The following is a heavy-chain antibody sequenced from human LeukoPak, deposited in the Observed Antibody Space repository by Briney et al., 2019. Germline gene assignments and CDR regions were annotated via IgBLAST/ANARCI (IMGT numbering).Heavy chain of an antibody. CDR3: TRLIRAYYYDSSGYHYGMDV. CDR1: GFTFSGSA. J-gene: IGHJ6*02. CDR2: IRSKANSYAT. Sequence: PGGSLKLSCAASGFTFSGSAMHWVRQASGKGLEWVGRIRSKANSYATAYAASVKGRFTISRDDSKNTAYLQMNSLKTEDTAVYYCTRLIRAYYYDSSGYHYGMDVWGQGTTVTVPS. D-gene: IGHD3-22*01. V-gene: IGHV3-73*01.